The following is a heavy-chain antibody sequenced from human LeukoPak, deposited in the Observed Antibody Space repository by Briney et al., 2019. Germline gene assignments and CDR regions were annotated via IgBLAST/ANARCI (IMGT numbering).Heavy chain of an antibody. CDR3: ARDHYYGRNYHDY. CDR1: GFSFSGFW. D-gene: IGHD3-10*02. J-gene: IGHJ4*02. Sequence: GGSLRLSCAASGFSFSGFWMSWVRQAPGKGLEWVSYISSSSSTIYYADSVKGRFTISRDNAKNSLYLQMNSLRAEDTAVYYCARDHYYGRNYHDYWGRGTLVTVSS. CDR2: ISSSSSTI. V-gene: IGHV3-48*04.